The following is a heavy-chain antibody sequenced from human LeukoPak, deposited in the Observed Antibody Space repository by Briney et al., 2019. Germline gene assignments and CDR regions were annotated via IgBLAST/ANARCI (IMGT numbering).Heavy chain of an antibody. D-gene: IGHD3-10*01. CDR1: GYTFTSYG. V-gene: IGHV1-18*01. CDR3: ARESYYGSGSYYIGPHYYYYMDV. Sequence: ASVKVSCKASGYTFTSYGISWVRQAPGQGLEWMGWISAYNGNTNYAQKLQGRVTMTTDTSTSTAYMELRSLRSDDAAVYYCARESYYGSGSYYIGPHYYYYMDVWGKGTTVTVSS. J-gene: IGHJ6*03. CDR2: ISAYNGNT.